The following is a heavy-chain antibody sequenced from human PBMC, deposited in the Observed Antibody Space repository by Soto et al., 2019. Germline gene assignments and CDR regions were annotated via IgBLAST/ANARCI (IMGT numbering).Heavy chain of an antibody. V-gene: IGHV5-10-1*01. CDR2: TDHSDSTT. Sequence: GDPRKIPVEPFGNSFPTINIPWGRQMPGKGLEWVGKTDHSDSTTMYPTSSRARINTSVGKSINPAYMEWGRLKAYDTAMYYCARHDSNGDFDFWGQGTKVTVSS. CDR1: GNSFPTIN. D-gene: IGHD2-8*01. J-gene: IGHJ4*02. CDR3: ARHDSNGDFDF.